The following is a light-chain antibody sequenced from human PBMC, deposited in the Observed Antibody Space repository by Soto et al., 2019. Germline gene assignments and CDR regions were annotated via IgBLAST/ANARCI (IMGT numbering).Light chain of an antibody. Sequence: DIQMTQSPSSLSTSVGDRVTITCQASQDISNYLNWYQQKPGKAPKLLIYDASNFETGVPSRFSGSGSGTDFTFTISSLQPEDIATYYCQQYDNLISFITFGQGTRLEIK. J-gene: IGKJ5*01. V-gene: IGKV1-33*01. CDR3: QQYDNLISFIT. CDR1: QDISNY. CDR2: DAS.